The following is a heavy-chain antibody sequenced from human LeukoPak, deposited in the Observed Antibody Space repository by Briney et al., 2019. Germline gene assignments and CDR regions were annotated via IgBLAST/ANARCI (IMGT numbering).Heavy chain of an antibody. CDR2: IYSGGST. V-gene: IGHV3-66*02. Sequence: GGSLRLSCAASGFTVSSNYMSWVRQAPGKGLEWVSVIYSGGSTYYADSVKGRFTISRDNSKNTLYLQMDSLRAEDTAVYYCARFSYSYGPLDYWGQGTLVTVSS. D-gene: IGHD5-18*01. CDR1: GFTVSSNY. J-gene: IGHJ4*02. CDR3: ARFSYSYGPLDY.